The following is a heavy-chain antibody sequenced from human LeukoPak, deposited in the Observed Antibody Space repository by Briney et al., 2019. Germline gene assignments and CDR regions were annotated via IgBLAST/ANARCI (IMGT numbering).Heavy chain of an antibody. CDR2: IIPIFGTA. V-gene: IGHV1-69*05. Sequence: GASVKVSCKASGGTFSSYAISWVRQAPGQGLEWMGGIIPIFGTANYAQKFQGRVTMTRDTSTSTVYMELSSLRSEDTAVYYCAREAEYGRRRDTAMVFGAPGYWGQGTLVTVSS. CDR1: GGTFSSYA. J-gene: IGHJ4*02. D-gene: IGHD5-18*01. CDR3: AREAEYGRRRDTAMVFGAPGY.